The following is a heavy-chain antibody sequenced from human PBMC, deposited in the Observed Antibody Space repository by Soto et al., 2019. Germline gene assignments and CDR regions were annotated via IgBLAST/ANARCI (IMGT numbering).Heavy chain of an antibody. CDR1: GFSFGASW. V-gene: IGHV3-7*01. CDR3: ARDTYYGGIDY. J-gene: IGHJ4*02. CDR2: IKQDGSEK. D-gene: IGHD3-10*01. Sequence: EVQLMESGGGLVQPGGALRLSCAASGFSFGASWMAWVRQAPGKGLEWVADIKQDGSEKNYVDSVKGGVTNSRDNAKNSLYKKINSLRAEDTAVYYDARDTYYGGIDYWGLGSLVTVSS.